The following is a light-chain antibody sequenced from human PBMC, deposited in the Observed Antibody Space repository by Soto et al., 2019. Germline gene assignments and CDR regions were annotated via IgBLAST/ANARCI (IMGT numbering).Light chain of an antibody. Sequence: EIVMTQSPATLSVSPGERATLSCRASQSVSSNLAGYQQKPGQAPRLLIYGASTRATGIPARFSGSGSGTEFTLTISSRQSEDFAVYYSQQYDNWPPYTFGQGTKLEIK. CDR2: GAS. V-gene: IGKV3-15*01. CDR3: QQYDNWPPYT. J-gene: IGKJ2*01. CDR1: QSVSSN.